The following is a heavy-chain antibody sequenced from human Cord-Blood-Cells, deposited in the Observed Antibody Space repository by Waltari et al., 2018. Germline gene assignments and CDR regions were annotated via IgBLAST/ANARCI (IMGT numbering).Heavy chain of an antibody. J-gene: IGHJ4*02. CDR1: GFPPSNARRG. D-gene: IGHD3-9*01. V-gene: IGHV2-26*03. CDR3: ARTAPYDILTGYFDY. CDR2: IYSNDEK. Sequence: QVTLKESGPVLAKPPETLTLTCTTLGFPPSNARRGVSCFCQPPGKARVWLAHIYSNDEKSYSTSLKSRLTISKATSKSQVVLTMTNMDPVDTATYSCARTAPYDILTGYFDYWGQGTLVTVSS.